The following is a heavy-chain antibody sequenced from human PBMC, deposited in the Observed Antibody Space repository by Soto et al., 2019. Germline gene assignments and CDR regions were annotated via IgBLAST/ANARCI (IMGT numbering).Heavy chain of an antibody. CDR3: AKLSDMYVVVIHCDY. CDR2: ISGSGGST. V-gene: IGHV3-23*04. CDR1: GFTFRQYG. D-gene: IGHD3-22*01. Sequence: VQLVESGGGVVQPGRSLRLSCAASGFTFRQYGMHWVRQAPGKGLEWVSAISGSGGSTYYADSVKGRFTISKDNSKNTLYLQMISLRAEDTAVYYCAKLSDMYVVVIHCDYWGQGTLVTVSS. J-gene: IGHJ4*02.